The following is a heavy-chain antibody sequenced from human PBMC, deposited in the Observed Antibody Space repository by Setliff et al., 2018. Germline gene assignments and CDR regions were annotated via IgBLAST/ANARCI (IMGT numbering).Heavy chain of an antibody. V-gene: IGHV4-38-2*02. CDR1: GYSISSGYI. CDR2: IIHSGST. J-gene: IGHJ4*02. CDR3: ARSFSRREKFLLDY. Sequence: PSETLSLTCTVAGYSISSGYIWGWIRQPPGKGLEWVGEIIHSGSTNYNPSLKSRVTISMDTSKNPFSLKVSSVTAADTAVYYCARSFSRREKFLLDYWGQGALVTVSS.